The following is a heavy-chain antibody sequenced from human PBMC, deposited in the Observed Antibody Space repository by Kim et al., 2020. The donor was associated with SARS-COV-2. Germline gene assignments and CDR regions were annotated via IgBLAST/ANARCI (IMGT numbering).Heavy chain of an antibody. Sequence: GGSLRLSCAASGFTFSSYSMNWVRQAPGKGLEWVSYISSSSSTIYYADSVKGRFTISRDNAKNSLYLQMNSLRDEDTAVYYCAREVFAFGESPIGMDVWGQGTTVTVSS. V-gene: IGHV3-48*02. CDR2: ISSSSSTI. D-gene: IGHD3-10*01. CDR3: AREVFAFGESPIGMDV. J-gene: IGHJ6*02. CDR1: GFTFSSYS.